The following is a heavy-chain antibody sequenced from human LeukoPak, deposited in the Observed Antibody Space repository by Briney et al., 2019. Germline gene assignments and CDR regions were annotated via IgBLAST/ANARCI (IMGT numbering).Heavy chain of an antibody. CDR3: ARPSLVGATDY. Sequence: GGSLRLSCAASGLTFSSQWMSWIRQAPGKGPEWVAHIKPDGSEKYYVGSVKGRFTISRDNAKNSLYLQMNSLRAEDSALYYCARPSLVGATDYWVQGTLVTVSS. J-gene: IGHJ4*02. CDR2: IKPDGSEK. D-gene: IGHD1-26*01. CDR1: GLTFSSQW. V-gene: IGHV3-7*01.